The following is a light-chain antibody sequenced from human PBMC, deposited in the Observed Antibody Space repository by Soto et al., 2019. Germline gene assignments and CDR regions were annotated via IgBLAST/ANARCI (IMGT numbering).Light chain of an antibody. CDR3: QRYNNWPPDRT. CDR1: QSVSSN. CDR2: GAS. V-gene: IGKV3-15*01. J-gene: IGKJ1*01. Sequence: EIVMTQSPATLSVSPGERATLSCRASQSVSSNLAWYQQKPGQAPRLLIYGASTRATGIPARFSVSGSRTEITLTISSLQTEDFAISHCQRYNNWPPDRTFGQGTKVKNK.